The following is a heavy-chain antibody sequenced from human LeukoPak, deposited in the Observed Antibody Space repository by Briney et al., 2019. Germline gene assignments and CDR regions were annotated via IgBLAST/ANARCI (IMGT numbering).Heavy chain of an antibody. CDR1: GGSISGSSYY. D-gene: IGHD2-8*01. J-gene: IGHJ6*02. V-gene: IGHV4-39*07. CDR2: INHSGST. CDR3: ARGHVGSYAYYYYYGMDV. Sequence: SETLSLTCTVSGGSISGSSYYWGWIRQPPGKGLEWIGEINHSGSTNYNPSLKSRVTISVDTSKKQFSLKMRSVTAADTAVYYCARGHVGSYAYYYYYGMDVWGQGTTVTVSS.